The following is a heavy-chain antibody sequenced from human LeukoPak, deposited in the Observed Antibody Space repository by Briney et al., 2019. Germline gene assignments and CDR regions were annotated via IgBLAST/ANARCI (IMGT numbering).Heavy chain of an antibody. D-gene: IGHD3-22*01. V-gene: IGHV4-59*01. Sequence: SETLSLTCTVSGGSISSYYWSWIRQPPGKGPEWIGYIYYSGSTNYNPSLKSRVTISVDTSKNQFSLKLSSVTAADTAVYYCARYVIETTFDYWGQGTLVTVSS. CDR1: GGSISSYY. CDR3: ARYVIETTFDY. J-gene: IGHJ4*02. CDR2: IYYSGST.